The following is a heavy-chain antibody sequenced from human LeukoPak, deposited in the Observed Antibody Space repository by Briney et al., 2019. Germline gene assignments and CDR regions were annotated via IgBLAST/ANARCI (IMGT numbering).Heavy chain of an antibody. CDR3: ARDLSGYWSYGMDV. CDR1: GFTFSDYY. CDR2: ISSSSSYI. D-gene: IGHD3-3*01. J-gene: IGHJ6*02. Sequence: PGGSLRLSCAASGFTFSDYYMSWIRQAPGKGLEWVSSISSSSSYIYYADSVKGRFTISRDNAKNSLYLQMNSLRAEDTAVYYCARDLSGYWSYGMDVWGQGTTVTVSS. V-gene: IGHV3-11*06.